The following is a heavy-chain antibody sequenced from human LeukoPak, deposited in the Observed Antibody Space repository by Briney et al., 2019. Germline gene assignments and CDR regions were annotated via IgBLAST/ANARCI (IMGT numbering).Heavy chain of an antibody. V-gene: IGHV3-30*18. J-gene: IGHJ3*02. CDR3: AKGPIDTVATMMDGSGDDAFDI. D-gene: IGHD5-12*01. CDR1: GFTFSSYG. CDR2: ISYVGSNK. Sequence: GGSLRLSCAASGFTFSSYGMHWVRKAPGKGLGWVAVISYVGSNKYYADSVKGRFTISRDNSKNTLYLQMNSLRAEDTAVYYCAKGPIDTVATMMDGSGDDAFDIWGQGTMVTVSS.